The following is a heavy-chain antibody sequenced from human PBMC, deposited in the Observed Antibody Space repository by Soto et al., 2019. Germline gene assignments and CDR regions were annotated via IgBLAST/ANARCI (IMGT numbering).Heavy chain of an antibody. CDR2: ISSSSSYI. CDR3: ARDNPGDSSSHDY. Sequence: GGSLRLSCAASGFTFSSYSMNWVRQAPGKGLEWVSSISSSSSYIYYADSVKGRFTISRDNAKHSLYLQMNSLRAEDTAMYYCARDNPGDSSSHDYWGQGTLVTVSS. J-gene: IGHJ4*02. V-gene: IGHV3-21*01. D-gene: IGHD6-13*01. CDR1: GFTFSSYS.